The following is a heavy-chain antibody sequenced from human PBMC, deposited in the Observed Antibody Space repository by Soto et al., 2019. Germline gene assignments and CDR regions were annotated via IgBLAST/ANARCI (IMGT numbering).Heavy chain of an antibody. Sequence: QVQLVQSGAEVKKPGSSVKVSCTASGGTFSSYTISWVRQAPGQGLEWMGRIIPILGIANYAQKFQGRVTITADKSTSTAYMELSSLISEDTAVYYCASGSGSYYPLDYWGQGTLVTVSS. V-gene: IGHV1-69*02. CDR2: IIPILGIA. D-gene: IGHD1-26*01. J-gene: IGHJ4*02. CDR3: ASGSGSYYPLDY. CDR1: GGTFSSYT.